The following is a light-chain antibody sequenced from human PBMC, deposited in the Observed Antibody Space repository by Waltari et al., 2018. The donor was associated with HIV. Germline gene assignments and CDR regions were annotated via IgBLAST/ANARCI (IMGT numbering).Light chain of an antibody. J-gene: IGLJ2*01. CDR1: SSNIGAGYD. Sequence: QSVLTQPPSVSGAPGQRVTISCTGSSSNIGAGYDVHWYQQLPGTAPKLLILGNSNRPSGVPDRLSGSKCGTAASLANTGLQAEDEADYYCQSYDSSLTVVFGGGTKLTVL. V-gene: IGLV1-40*01. CDR3: QSYDSSLTVV. CDR2: GNS.